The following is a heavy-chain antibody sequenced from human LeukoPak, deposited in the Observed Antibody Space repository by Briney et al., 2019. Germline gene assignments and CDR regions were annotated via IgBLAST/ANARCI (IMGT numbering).Heavy chain of an antibody. Sequence: PGGSLRLSCAASGFTFSSYEMNWVRQAPGKGLEWVSYISSSGSTIYYADSVKGRFTISRDNAKNSLYLQMNSLRAEDTAVYYCARAAGEMATIRYWGQGTLVTVSS. D-gene: IGHD5-24*01. V-gene: IGHV3-48*03. J-gene: IGHJ4*02. CDR2: ISSSGSTI. CDR1: GFTFSSYE. CDR3: ARAAGEMATIRY.